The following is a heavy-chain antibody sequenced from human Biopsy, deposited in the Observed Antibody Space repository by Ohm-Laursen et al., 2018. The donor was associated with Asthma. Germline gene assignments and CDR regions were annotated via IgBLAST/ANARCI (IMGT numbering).Heavy chain of an antibody. CDR1: GFAVSRDH. Sequence: GSLRLSCTASGFAVSRDHMFWVRQAPGKGLEWVSVIYSGGTSHTADSVKGRFTISRDNSKNTLSLQMNSLTAEDTAVYYCAKELFPGWELRRGPDSWGQGTLVTVSS. CDR2: IYSGGTS. V-gene: IGHV3-66*02. D-gene: IGHD1-26*01. J-gene: IGHJ4*02. CDR3: AKELFPGWELRRGPDS.